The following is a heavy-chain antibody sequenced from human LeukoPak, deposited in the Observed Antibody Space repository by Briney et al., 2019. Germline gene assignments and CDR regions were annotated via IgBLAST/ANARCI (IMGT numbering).Heavy chain of an antibody. J-gene: IGHJ3*02. CDR3: AREGSMANDAFDI. CDR1: GFTFSSYS. V-gene: IGHV3-21*01. CDR2: ISSSSSYI. D-gene: IGHD5-24*01. Sequence: GGSLRLSCAASGFTFSSYSMNWVRQAPGKGLEWVSSISSSSSYIYYADSVKGRFTISRDNAKNSLYLQMNSLRAEDTAVYYCAREGSMANDAFDIWGQGTMVTVSS.